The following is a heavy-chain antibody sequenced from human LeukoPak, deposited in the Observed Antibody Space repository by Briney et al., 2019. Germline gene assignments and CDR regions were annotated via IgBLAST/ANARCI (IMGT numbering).Heavy chain of an antibody. D-gene: IGHD3-10*01. J-gene: IGHJ4*02. V-gene: IGHV3-23*01. CDR3: AKSVLLWFGESH. Sequence: GGSLRLSCAASGFTFSGYAMSWVRQAPGKGLEWVSGISGSDSSTNYADSVKGRFTISRDNSKNTLYLQMNSLRAEDTAVYYCAKSVLLWFGESHWGQGTLVTVSS. CDR2: ISGSDSST. CDR1: GFTFSGYA.